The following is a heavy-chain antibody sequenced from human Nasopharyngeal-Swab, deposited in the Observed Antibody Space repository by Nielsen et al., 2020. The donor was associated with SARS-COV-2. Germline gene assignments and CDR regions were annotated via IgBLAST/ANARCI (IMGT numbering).Heavy chain of an antibody. D-gene: IGHD3-3*01. CDR1: GGTFSSYA. V-gene: IGHV1-69*06. CDR3: ARDRIEITIFGVVYYGMDV. Sequence: SVQVSCKASGGTFSSYAISWLRQAPAQGVEWMGGIIPIFGTANYAQKFQGRVTITADKSTSTAYMELSSLRSEDTAVYYCARDRIEITIFGVVYYGMDVWGQGTTVTVSS. CDR2: IIPIFGTA. J-gene: IGHJ6*02.